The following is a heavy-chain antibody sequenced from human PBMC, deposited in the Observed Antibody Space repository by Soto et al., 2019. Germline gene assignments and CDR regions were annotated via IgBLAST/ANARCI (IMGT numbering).Heavy chain of an antibody. J-gene: IGHJ4*02. V-gene: IGHV4-59*01. CDR1: GGSLSGYY. Sequence: PPETLSLTCTVSGGSLSGYYWSWIRQPPGKGLEWIGDFYSSGSPHHNPSLKNRVSISEDRSKNEFSLKLSSVTAADTAIYYCAREFYYDSSGIGFDSWGQGTLVTVSS. CDR2: FYSSGSP. CDR3: AREFYYDSSGIGFDS. D-gene: IGHD3-22*01.